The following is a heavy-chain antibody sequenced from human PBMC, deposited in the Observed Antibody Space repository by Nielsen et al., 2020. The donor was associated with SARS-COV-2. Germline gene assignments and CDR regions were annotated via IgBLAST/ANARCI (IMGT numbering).Heavy chain of an antibody. Sequence: GSLRLSCAASAFTFSTYWMHRVRQAPGKGLVWVSRINSDGSSTSYADSVKGRFTISRDNAKNTLYLQMNSLRAEDTAVYYCVRGLQVPNGLAHRWGQGTLVTVSS. CDR2: INSDGSST. CDR1: AFTFSTYW. D-gene: IGHD3-16*01. CDR3: VRGLQVPNGLAHR. J-gene: IGHJ4*02. V-gene: IGHV3-74*01.